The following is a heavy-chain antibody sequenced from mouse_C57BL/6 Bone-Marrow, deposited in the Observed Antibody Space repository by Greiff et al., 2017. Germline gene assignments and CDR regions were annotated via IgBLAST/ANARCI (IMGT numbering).Heavy chain of an antibody. V-gene: IGHV3-6*01. CDR2: ISYDGSN. CDR1: GYSITSGYY. Sequence: VQLKQSGPGLVTPSQSLSLTCSVTGYSITSGYYWNWIRQFPGNKLEWMGYISYDGSNNYKPSLKNRISITLDTSKNQFFLKLNSVTTEDTSTYYCARRGVTATVPHAIDYWGQGTSVTVSS. D-gene: IGHD1-1*01. CDR3: ARRGVTATVPHAIDY. J-gene: IGHJ4*01.